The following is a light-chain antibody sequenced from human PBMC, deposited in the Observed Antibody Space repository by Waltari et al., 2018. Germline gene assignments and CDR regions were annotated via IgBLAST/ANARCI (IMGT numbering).Light chain of an antibody. CDR2: DVS. V-gene: IGLV2-14*03. CDR1: SSTSAGNPH. Sequence: QSALTQPPSVSGSPGPAIPIPSTVPSSTSAGNPHVFWYQQHPGKAPKLMIYDVSNRPSGVSNRFSGSKSGNTASLTISGLQAEDEADYYCFSHTSSITVVFGGGTKLTVL. J-gene: IGLJ2*01. CDR3: FSHTSSITVV.